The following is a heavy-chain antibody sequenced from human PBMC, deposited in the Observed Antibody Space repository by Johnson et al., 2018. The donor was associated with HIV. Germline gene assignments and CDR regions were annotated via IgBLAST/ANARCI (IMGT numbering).Heavy chain of an antibody. CDR2: ISGSGGST. V-gene: IGHV3-23*04. Sequence: VQLVESGGGVVQPGRSLRLSCAASGFTFSSYAMHWVRQAPGKGLEWVSAISGSGGSTYYADSVKGRFTISRDNSKNTLYLQRNSLRAEDTAVYYWAKEDRITVTRVTGGAFDIWGQGTMVTVSS. CDR3: AKEDRITVTRVTGGAFDI. D-gene: IGHD4-17*01. CDR1: GFTFSSYA. J-gene: IGHJ3*02.